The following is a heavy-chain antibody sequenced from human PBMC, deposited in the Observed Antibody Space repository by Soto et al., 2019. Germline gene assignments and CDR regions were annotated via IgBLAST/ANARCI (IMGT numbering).Heavy chain of an antibody. CDR2: ISAYNGNK. D-gene: IGHD1-26*01. CDR3: ARDVNPYSLGVTCWFDP. V-gene: IGHV1-18*01. Sequence: QVQLVQSGAEVKKPGASVKVSCKASGYTFSTYGVNWVRQAPGQGLEWMGWISAYNGNKKYAQKFQGRVTMTTDTSKSTAYMELRSLRSDDTAVYYCARDVNPYSLGVTCWFDPWGQGTLVTVSS. J-gene: IGHJ5*02. CDR1: GYTFSTYG.